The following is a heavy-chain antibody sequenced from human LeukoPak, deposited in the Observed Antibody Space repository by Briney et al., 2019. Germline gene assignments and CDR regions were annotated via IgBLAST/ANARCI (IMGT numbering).Heavy chain of an antibody. CDR3: ANGYGPRFDD. CDR2: ISGGGSGT. D-gene: IGHD4-17*01. V-gene: IGHV3-23*01. CDR1: GFTFSSYA. Sequence: PGGSLRLSCATSGFTFSSYAMSWVRQAPGKGLEWVSAISGGGSGTYHADSVKGRFTISRDNSKNTLYLQMNSLRAEDTAVYYCANGYGPRFDDWGQGTLVTVSS. J-gene: IGHJ4*02.